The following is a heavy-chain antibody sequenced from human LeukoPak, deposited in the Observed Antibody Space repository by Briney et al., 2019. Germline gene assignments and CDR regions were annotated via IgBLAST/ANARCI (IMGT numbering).Heavy chain of an antibody. V-gene: IGHV4-4*07. J-gene: IGHJ5*02. Sequence: SETLSLTCTVSGGSISSYYWSWIRQPAGKGLEWIGRISSTGRTDYNPSLTSRVTISVDTSKNQLSMKLSSVTAADTAVYYCAKGAGPPWFDPWGQGTLVTVSS. CDR2: ISSTGRT. CDR1: GGSISSYY. CDR3: AKGAGPPWFDP. D-gene: IGHD6-19*01.